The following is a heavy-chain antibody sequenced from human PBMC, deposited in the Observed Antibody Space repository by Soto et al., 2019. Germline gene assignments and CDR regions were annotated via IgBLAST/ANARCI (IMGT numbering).Heavy chain of an antibody. D-gene: IGHD4-17*01. CDR1: CGSISSYS. CDR2: IYDSGST. CDR3: ARLTPVTADFDY. J-gene: IGHJ4*02. Sequence: SEILSLTCTVTCGSISSYSWSCIRQHPGQGLEWIGYIYDSGSTEYNPSLKSRVTISVDTSKNQFSLKLSSVTAADTAVYYCARLTPVTADFDYWGQGTLVTVS. V-gene: IGHV4-59*08.